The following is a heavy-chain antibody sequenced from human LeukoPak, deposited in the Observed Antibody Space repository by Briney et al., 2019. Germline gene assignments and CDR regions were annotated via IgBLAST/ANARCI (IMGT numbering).Heavy chain of an antibody. Sequence: ASVKVSCKASGYTFTGYYVHWVRQAPGQGLEWMGWINPNSGGTNYAQKFQGWVTMTRDTSISTAYMELNRLRSDDTAVYYCARAGPDYYDTSGPFDYWGQGTLVTVSS. CDR1: GYTFTGYY. CDR2: INPNSGGT. V-gene: IGHV1-2*04. D-gene: IGHD3-22*01. J-gene: IGHJ4*02. CDR3: ARAGPDYYDTSGPFDY.